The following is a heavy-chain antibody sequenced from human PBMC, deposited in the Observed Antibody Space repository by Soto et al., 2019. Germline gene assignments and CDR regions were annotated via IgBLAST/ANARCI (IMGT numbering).Heavy chain of an antibody. Sequence: ASVQVSCKASGYTFTNFGVTWVRRAPGQGLEWMGWISAYTDTPSYAQKFQGRVTMTRDTSTSTLFMELSSLRSEDTAVYFCARDWEFGYWGQGTLVTVSS. J-gene: IGHJ4*02. V-gene: IGHV1-18*01. CDR3: ARDWEFGY. D-gene: IGHD1-26*01. CDR2: ISAYTDTP. CDR1: GYTFTNFG.